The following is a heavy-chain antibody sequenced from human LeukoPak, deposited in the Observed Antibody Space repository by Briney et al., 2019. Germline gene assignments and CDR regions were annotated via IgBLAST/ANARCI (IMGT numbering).Heavy chain of an antibody. CDR1: GFTFDDYA. D-gene: IGHD5-24*01. CDR3: ARGGRWLQFQFDY. Sequence: GRSLRLSCAASGFTFDDYAMHWVRQAPGKGLEWVSGISWISGSIGYADSVKGRFTISRDNAKNSLYLQMNSLRAEDTAVYYCARGGRWLQFQFDYWGQGTLVTVSS. V-gene: IGHV3-9*01. J-gene: IGHJ4*02. CDR2: ISWISGSI.